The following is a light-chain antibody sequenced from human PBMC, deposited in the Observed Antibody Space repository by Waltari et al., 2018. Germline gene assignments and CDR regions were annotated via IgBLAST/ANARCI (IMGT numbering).Light chain of an antibody. J-gene: IGKJ4*01. CDR3: HQSASFPLT. Sequence: EIVLTQSPDFQSVRPKEKVTITCRASQRIGNSVHWYHQKPDQSPKLLITYASQSFSGVPSRFSGRGSGTDFTLTINSLEAEDAATYYCHQSASFPLTFGGGTKVEIK. CDR1: QRIGNS. CDR2: YAS. V-gene: IGKV6-21*01.